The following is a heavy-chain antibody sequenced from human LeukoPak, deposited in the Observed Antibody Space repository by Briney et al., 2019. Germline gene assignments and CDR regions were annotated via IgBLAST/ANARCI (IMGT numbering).Heavy chain of an antibody. V-gene: IGHV4-4*07. CDR2: IYTSGST. Sequence: SETLSLTCTVSGGSISSYYWSWIRQPAGKGLEWIGRIYTSGSTNYNPSLKSRVTMSVDTSKNQFSLKLSSVTAADTAVYYCARDPAGRIGSGSPPDAFDIWGQGTMVTVSS. J-gene: IGHJ3*02. D-gene: IGHD3-10*01. CDR1: GGSISSYY. CDR3: ARDPAGRIGSGSPPDAFDI.